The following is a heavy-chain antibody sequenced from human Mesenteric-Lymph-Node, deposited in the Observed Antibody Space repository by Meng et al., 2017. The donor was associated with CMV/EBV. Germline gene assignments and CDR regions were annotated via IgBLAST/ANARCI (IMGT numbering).Heavy chain of an antibody. CDR2: IYNDGSMT. CDR1: GFTFNRHW. J-gene: IGHJ4*02. CDR3: VRDYTMTVGGTGTGPHFDN. Sequence: GGSLRLSCEASGFTFNRHWMHWVRQVPGKGLVWVSRIYNDGSMTNYADSVKGRFTISRDNAKNTLYLHMNSLRADDTAVYYCVRDYTMTVGGTGTGPHFDNWGQGTLVTVSS. V-gene: IGHV3-74*01. D-gene: IGHD3-22*01.